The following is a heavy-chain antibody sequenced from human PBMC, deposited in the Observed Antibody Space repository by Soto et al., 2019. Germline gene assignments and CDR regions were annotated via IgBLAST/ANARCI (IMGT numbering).Heavy chain of an antibody. J-gene: IGHJ6*02. CDR3: ARQNSAGAEAYYYYGLDV. V-gene: IGHV5-51*01. D-gene: IGHD1-26*01. Sequence: GESLKISCKASGYIFSNYWIGWVRQKPEKGLEWLGTIYAYDSDSRLSPSFQGQVTLSADRSTNTAYLQWSSLKDSDTAVYYCARQNSAGAEAYYYYGLDVWGQGTTVTVSS. CDR2: IYAYDSDS. CDR1: GYIFSNYW.